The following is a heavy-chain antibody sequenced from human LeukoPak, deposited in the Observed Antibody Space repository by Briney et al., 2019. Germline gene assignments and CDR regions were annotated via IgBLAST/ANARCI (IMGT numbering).Heavy chain of an antibody. CDR3: ARAEALSDNSGYYEDY. CDR2: ISSSGSTI. D-gene: IGHD3-22*01. J-gene: IGHJ4*02. Sequence: GGSLRLSCAASGFTFSDYYMSWIRQAPGKGLEWVSYISSSGSTIYYADSVKGRFTISRDNAKNSLYLQMNSLRAEDTAVYYCARAEALSDNSGYYEDYWGQGTLVTVSS. CDR1: GFTFSDYY. V-gene: IGHV3-11*01.